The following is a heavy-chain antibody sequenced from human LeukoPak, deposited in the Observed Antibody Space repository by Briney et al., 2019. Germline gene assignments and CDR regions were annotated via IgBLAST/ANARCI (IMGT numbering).Heavy chain of an antibody. J-gene: IGHJ5*02. CDR2: INPSGGST. V-gene: IGHV1-46*01. D-gene: IGHD3-10*01. CDR1: GYTFTSYY. CDR3: ARITMVRGGENWFDP. Sequence: ASVKVSCKASGYTFTSYYMHWVRQAPGQGLEWMGIINPSGGSTSYAQKFQGRVTMTRDTSTSTVYMELSSLRSEGTAVYYCARITMVRGGENWFDPWGQGTLVTVSS.